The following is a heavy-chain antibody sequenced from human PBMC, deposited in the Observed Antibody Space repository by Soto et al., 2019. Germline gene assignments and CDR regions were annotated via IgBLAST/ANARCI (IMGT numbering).Heavy chain of an antibody. CDR3: HGYGY. CDR2: IYSGGTT. V-gene: IGHV3-53*01. D-gene: IGHD5-12*01. CDR1: GFTVRANY. Sequence: EVQLVESGGGLLQPGGSLRLSCAVSGFTVRANYMSWVRQAPGKGLEWVSVIYSGGTTYYADSVKGRFIISRDISKNTLYLQMNILRAEDTAVYYCHGYGYWGQGTLVTVSS. J-gene: IGHJ4*02.